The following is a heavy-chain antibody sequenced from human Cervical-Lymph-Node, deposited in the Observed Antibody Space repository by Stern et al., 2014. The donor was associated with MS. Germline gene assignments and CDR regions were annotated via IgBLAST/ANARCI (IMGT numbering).Heavy chain of an antibody. V-gene: IGHV3-72*01. Sequence: EDQLVESGGGLVQPGGSLRLSCAASGFSFSDFYMDWVRQAPGKGLEWVGSSRNKAKSYTTDYAASVKGRFTISRDDSKNSLYLQMNSLKTEDTAVYYCSRDSSGDYWGPGTLVTVSS. J-gene: IGHJ4*02. CDR1: GFSFSDFY. CDR3: SRDSSGDY. CDR2: SRNKAKSYTT.